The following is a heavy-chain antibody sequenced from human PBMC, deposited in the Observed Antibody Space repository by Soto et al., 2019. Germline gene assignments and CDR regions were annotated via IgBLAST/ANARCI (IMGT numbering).Heavy chain of an antibody. CDR2: IYHSGST. CDR1: GGPISSGGYS. D-gene: IGHD3-10*01. J-gene: IGHJ4*02. V-gene: IGHV4-30-2*01. CDR3: ARGYSGSYYY. Sequence: PSETLSLTCAVSGGPISSGGYSWSWIRQPPGKGLEWIGYIYHSGSTYYNPSLKSRVTISVDRSKNQFSLKLSSVTAADTAVYYCARGYSGSYYYWGQGTLVTVSS.